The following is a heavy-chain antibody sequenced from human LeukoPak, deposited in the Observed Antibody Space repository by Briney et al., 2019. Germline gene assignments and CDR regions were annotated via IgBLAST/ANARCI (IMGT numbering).Heavy chain of an antibody. CDR1: GFTVSSNH. CDR2: IYSGGST. V-gene: IGHV3-53*01. Sequence: PGGSLRLSCAASGFTVSSNHMSWVRQAPGKGLEWVSVIYSGGSTYYADSVKGRFTISRDNTKSSLYLQMNSLRAEDMAVYYCARGYCGGDCYGDWGQGTLVTVSS. D-gene: IGHD2-21*02. J-gene: IGHJ1*01. CDR3: ARGYCGGDCYGD.